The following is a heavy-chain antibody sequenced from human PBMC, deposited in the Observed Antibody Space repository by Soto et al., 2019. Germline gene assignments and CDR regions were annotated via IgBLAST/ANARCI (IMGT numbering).Heavy chain of an antibody. Sequence: QVQLVESGGGVVQPGRSLRLSCATSGFSFRSYGMHWVRQAPGKGLEWVAIIWYDGSNKYYADSVKGRFTISRDNXKSTLYLQMNSLRAEDTAVYYCARARYSESYYFDYWGQGTLVTVSS. CDR2: IWYDGSNK. J-gene: IGHJ4*02. D-gene: IGHD1-26*01. CDR3: ARARYSESYYFDY. CDR1: GFSFRSYG. V-gene: IGHV3-33*01.